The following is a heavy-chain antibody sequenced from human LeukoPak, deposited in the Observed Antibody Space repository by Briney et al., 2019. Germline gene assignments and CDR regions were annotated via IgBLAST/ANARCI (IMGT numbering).Heavy chain of an antibody. Sequence: GGSLRLSSVGSGFMFSNYWMSWVRQAPGKGLEWVANINKDGSVAYSADSLKGRFTFSRDNAKSSLFLQMNSLRVEDSAVYYCARLHLDDPWGSGSPNWFDPWGQGTLVTVSS. CDR1: GFMFSNYW. CDR2: INKDGSVA. D-gene: IGHD3-10*01. J-gene: IGHJ5*02. V-gene: IGHV3-7*03. CDR3: ARLHLDDPWGSGSPNWFDP.